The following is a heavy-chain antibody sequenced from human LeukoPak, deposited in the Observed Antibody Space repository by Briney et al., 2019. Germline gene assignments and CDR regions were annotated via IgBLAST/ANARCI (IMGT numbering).Heavy chain of an antibody. D-gene: IGHD1-26*01. CDR2: ISPNGDST. J-gene: IGHJ4*02. CDR1: GYTFPNYH. Sequence: GASVKVSCTSPGYTFPNYHFHWVRQAPGLGLQWMGIISPNGDSTTYAQKFQGRLTMTRDTSTNTDYMELTNLRSEDTAVYYCAKDGGRWDFDYWGQGTLVTVSS. V-gene: IGHV1-46*01. CDR3: AKDGGRWDFDY.